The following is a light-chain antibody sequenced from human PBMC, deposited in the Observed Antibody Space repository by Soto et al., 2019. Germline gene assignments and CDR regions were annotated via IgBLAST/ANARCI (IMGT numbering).Light chain of an antibody. CDR1: QSVSSNK. CDR3: KDYGSPRGT. J-gene: IGKJ4*01. CDR2: DAS. V-gene: IGKV3-20*01. Sequence: ETVLTQSPATLSLSPGDRATLPCRASQSVSSNKLAWYQQKPGQPPSSCIYDASSRATGTPERFSGSGSGTDSTSTIKSLEPEDFAVYYCKDYGSPRGTSGGGTRWIS.